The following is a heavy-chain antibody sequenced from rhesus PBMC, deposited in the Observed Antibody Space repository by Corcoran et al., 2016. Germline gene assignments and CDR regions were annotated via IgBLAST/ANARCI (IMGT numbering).Heavy chain of an antibody. CDR1: GGPNNGNHH. D-gene: IGHD2-39*02. CDR2: VYGNHATT. J-gene: IGHJ6*01. V-gene: IGHV4-143*01. Sequence: QVQLQESGPGLVKPSETLSLTCTVHGGPNNGNHHWYCTRQSPRTGLDWIGAVYGNHATTNYHPSIKSRVTISKDPSRNPFTLRLTSVTAADTAVYYCARQGYTDHLGGLDSWGQGVVVTVSS. CDR3: ARQGYTDHLGGLDS.